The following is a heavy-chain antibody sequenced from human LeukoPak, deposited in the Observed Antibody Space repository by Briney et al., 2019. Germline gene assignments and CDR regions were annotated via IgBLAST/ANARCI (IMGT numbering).Heavy chain of an antibody. CDR1: GGSISSGDYY. CDR3: ARGGNYYDSSGYLDY. J-gene: IGHJ4*02. Sequence: PSETLSLTCTVSGGSISSGDYYWSWIRQPPGKGLEWIGYIYYSGSTNYNPSLKSRVTISVDTSKNQFSLKLSSVTAADTAVYYCARGGNYYDSSGYLDYWGQGTLVTVSS. D-gene: IGHD3-22*01. CDR2: IYYSGST. V-gene: IGHV4-61*08.